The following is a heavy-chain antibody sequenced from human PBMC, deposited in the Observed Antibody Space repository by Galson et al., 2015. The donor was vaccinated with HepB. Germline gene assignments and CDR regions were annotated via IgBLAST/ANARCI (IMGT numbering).Heavy chain of an antibody. CDR3: ARDVKYCSSTTCYQTGQSWFDP. CDR2: VNPSGGST. CDR1: GYTFTSFY. D-gene: IGHD2-2*01. Sequence: SVKVSCKASGYTFTSFYIHWVRQAPGQGLEWMGIVNPSGGSTTYAQNFQGRVTMTRDTSTSTLYMELSSLRSEDTAVYYCARDVKYCSSTTCYQTGQSWFDPWGQGTLVAVSS. J-gene: IGHJ5*02. V-gene: IGHV1-46*01.